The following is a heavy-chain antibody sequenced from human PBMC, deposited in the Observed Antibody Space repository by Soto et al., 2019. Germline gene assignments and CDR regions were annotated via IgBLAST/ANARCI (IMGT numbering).Heavy chain of an antibody. CDR3: ARDPFDYDSGIVPPPSRGFDY. J-gene: IGHJ4*02. D-gene: IGHD3-22*01. Sequence: GGSLRLSCGVSGFPFRSYAMYWVRQAPGKGLEWVAVITHDGSQKYYADYVKGRFTISRDNSKNTLFLQMNSVREDDTAVYYCARDPFDYDSGIVPPPSRGFDYWGQGILVTVSS. V-gene: IGHV3-30-3*01. CDR1: GFPFRSYA. CDR2: ITHDGSQK.